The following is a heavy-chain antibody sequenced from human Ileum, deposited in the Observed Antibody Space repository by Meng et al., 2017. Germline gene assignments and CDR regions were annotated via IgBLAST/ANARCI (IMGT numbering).Heavy chain of an antibody. CDR3: AREGAYNGGDY. D-gene: IGHD1-1*01. CDR1: GYTFTTYG. J-gene: IGHJ4*02. Sequence: QVQRVQSGAEVKKTGASVQVSCKASGYTFTTYGISWVRQAPGQGLEWMGWMNTDKGNTNYAQKFQGRVTMTRDTSTSTAYMELRSLRSDDTAVYYCAREGAYNGGDYWGQGTLVTVSS. V-gene: IGHV1-18*01. CDR2: MNTDKGNT.